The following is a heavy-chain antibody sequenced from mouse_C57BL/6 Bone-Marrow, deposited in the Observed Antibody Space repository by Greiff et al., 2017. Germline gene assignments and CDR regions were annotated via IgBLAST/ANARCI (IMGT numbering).Heavy chain of an antibody. V-gene: IGHV7-3*01. CDR2: IRNKANGYTP. D-gene: IGHD2-1*01. CDR3: ARYIDGNGWCAY. Sequence: EVMLVESGGGLVQPGGSLSLSCAASGFTFTDYYMSWVRQPPGKALEWLGFIRNKANGYTPEYSASVKGRFTISRDNSQSILYLQMNALRAEDSATYYCARYIDGNGWCAYWGQGTLVTVSA. CDR1: GFTFTDYY. J-gene: IGHJ3*01.